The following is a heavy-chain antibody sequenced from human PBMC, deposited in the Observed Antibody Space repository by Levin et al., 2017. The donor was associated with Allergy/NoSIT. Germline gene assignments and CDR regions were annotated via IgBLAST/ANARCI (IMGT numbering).Heavy chain of an antibody. D-gene: IGHD3-3*01. CDR1: GGSISSGGYS. J-gene: IGHJ3*02. V-gene: IGHV4-30-2*01. Sequence: SQTLSLTCAVSGGSISSGGYSWSWIRQPPGKGLEWIGYIYHSGSTYYNPSLKSRVTISVDRSKNQFSLKLSSVTAADTAVYYCARADSTYYDFWSGDAFDIWGQGTMVTVSS. CDR3: ARADSTYYDFWSGDAFDI. CDR2: IYHSGST.